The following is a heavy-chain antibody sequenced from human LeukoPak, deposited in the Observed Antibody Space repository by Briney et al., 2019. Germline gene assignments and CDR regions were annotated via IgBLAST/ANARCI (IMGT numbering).Heavy chain of an antibody. J-gene: IGHJ1*01. D-gene: IGHD3-22*01. CDR1: GGSISSSSYY. CDR2: IYYSGST. CDR3: ARSLRSDYDSSGYYFEYFQH. Sequence: SETLSLTCTVSGGSISSSSYYWGWIRQPPGKGLEWIGSIYYSGSTYYNPSLKSRVTISVDTSKNQFSLKLSSVTAADTAVYYCARSLRSDYDSSGYYFEYFQHWGQGTLVTVSS. V-gene: IGHV4-39*07.